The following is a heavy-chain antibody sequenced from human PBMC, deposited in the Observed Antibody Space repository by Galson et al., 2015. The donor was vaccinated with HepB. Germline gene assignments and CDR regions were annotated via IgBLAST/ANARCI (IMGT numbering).Heavy chain of an antibody. Sequence: SVKVSCKASGGTFSRYTISWVRQAPGQGLEWMGRIIPILGIANYAQKFHGRVTITADKSTSTAYMELSSLRSEDTAVYYCALDPIVGATSGPYYFDCWGQGTLVTVSS. D-gene: IGHD1-26*01. CDR1: GGTFSRYT. V-gene: IGHV1-69*02. J-gene: IGHJ4*02. CDR3: ALDPIVGATSGPYYFDC. CDR2: IIPILGIA.